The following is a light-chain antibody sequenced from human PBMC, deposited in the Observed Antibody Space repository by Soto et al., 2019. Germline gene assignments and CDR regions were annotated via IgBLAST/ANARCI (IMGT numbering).Light chain of an antibody. V-gene: IGKV1-8*01. J-gene: IGKJ1*01. CDR3: KQYNSDS. CDR2: AAS. CDR1: QGISSY. Sequence: AIRLTQSPSSFSASTGDRVTIICRASQGISSYLAWYQQKPGKAPKLLIYAASTVQSGVPSRFGGSGSGTDFILSISSLQPENFASYYCKQYNSDSFGQGTKVDIK.